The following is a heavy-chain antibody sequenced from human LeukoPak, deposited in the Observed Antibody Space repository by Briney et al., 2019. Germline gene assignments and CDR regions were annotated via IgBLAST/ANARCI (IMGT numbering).Heavy chain of an antibody. CDR3: ARAGGGNYYDSSGYWSWFDP. D-gene: IGHD3-22*01. CDR1: GYTFTSYY. J-gene: IGHJ5*02. CDR2: INPSGGST. V-gene: IGHV1-46*01. Sequence: ASMKVSCKASGYTFTSYYMHWVRQAPGQGLEWMGIINPSGGSTSYAQKFQGRVTMTRDMSTSTVYMELSSLRSEDTAVYYCARAGGGNYYDSSGYWSWFDPWGQGTLVTVSS.